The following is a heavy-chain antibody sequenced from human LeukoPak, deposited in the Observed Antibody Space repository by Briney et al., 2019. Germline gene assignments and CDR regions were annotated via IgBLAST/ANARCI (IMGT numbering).Heavy chain of an antibody. D-gene: IGHD3/OR15-3a*01. J-gene: IGHJ4*02. V-gene: IGHV3-11*01. CDR2: ISTGGYAE. Sequence: PGGSLRLSCAASGFPISDHYMSWIRQAPGKGLEWVSYISTGGYAEYYADSVKGRFTISRDTAKNSLFLQMNSLRAEDMAVYYCARGHFGLDYWGQGTLVSVSS. CDR3: ARGHFGLDY. CDR1: GFPISDHY.